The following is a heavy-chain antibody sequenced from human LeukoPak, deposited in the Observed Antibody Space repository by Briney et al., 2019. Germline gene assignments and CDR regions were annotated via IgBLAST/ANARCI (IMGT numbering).Heavy chain of an antibody. Sequence: PGGSLRLSCEGSGFTFSNYWMSWVRQAPGKGLEWVAFIQYDGSNKYYGDSVKGRFTISRDNSKNMLFLQMSSLRAEDTAVYYCAKVVGGIRGHGLHMWGRGTKVIVSS. V-gene: IGHV3-30*02. CDR1: GFTFSNYW. CDR3: AKVVGGIRGHGLHM. CDR2: IQYDGSNK. J-gene: IGHJ3*02. D-gene: IGHD1-26*01.